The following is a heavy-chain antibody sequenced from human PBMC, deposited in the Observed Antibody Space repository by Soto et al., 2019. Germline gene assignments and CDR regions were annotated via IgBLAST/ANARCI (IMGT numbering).Heavy chain of an antibody. V-gene: IGHV3-30*18. Sequence: GGSLRLSCAASGFTFSSYGMHWARQAPGKGLEWVAVISYDGSNKYYADSVKGRFTISRDNSKNTLYLQMNSLRAEDTAVYYCAKDLGARPVYYYGMDVWGQGTTVTVSS. CDR1: GFTFSSYG. CDR3: AKDLGARPVYYYGMDV. J-gene: IGHJ6*02. CDR2: ISYDGSNK. D-gene: IGHD6-6*01.